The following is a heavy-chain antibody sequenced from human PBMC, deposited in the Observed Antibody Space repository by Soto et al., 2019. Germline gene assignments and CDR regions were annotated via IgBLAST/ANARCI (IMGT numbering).Heavy chain of an antibody. J-gene: IGHJ4*02. CDR1: GYTFTSYA. V-gene: IGHV1-3*01. D-gene: IGHD3-22*01. Sequence: GASVKVSCKASGYTFTSYAMHWVRQAPGQRLEWMGWINAGNGNTKYSQKFQGRVTITRDTSASTAYMELSSLRSEDTAVYYCARDPPLYDSSRTEDYWGQGTLVTVSS. CDR2: INAGNGNT. CDR3: ARDPPLYDSSRTEDY.